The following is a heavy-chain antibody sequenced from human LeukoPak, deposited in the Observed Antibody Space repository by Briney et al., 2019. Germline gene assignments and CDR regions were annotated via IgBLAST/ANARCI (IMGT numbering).Heavy chain of an antibody. V-gene: IGHV3-7*03. CDR1: GITFSKYW. J-gene: IGHJ4*02. CDR3: ARDGRPLDY. CDR2: IKQDGGEK. Sequence: GGSLRLSCVDSGITFSKYWMSWVRQAPGKGLEWVANIKQDGGEKYYVDSVKGRFTISRDNAKNSLYLQMNSLRVEDTAVYYCARDGRPLDYWGQGTLVTVSS.